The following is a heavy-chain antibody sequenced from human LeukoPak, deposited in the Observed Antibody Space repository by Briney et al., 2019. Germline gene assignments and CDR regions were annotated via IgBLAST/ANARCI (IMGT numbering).Heavy chain of an antibody. CDR3: ARGTAGYHSSYFDY. V-gene: IGHV3-74*01. CDR1: GFTFCSPW. J-gene: IGHJ4*02. CDR2: INSDGSAT. Sequence: PGGSLRLSCAASGFTFCSPWMHWVCQAPGKGLVWVSRINSDGSATAYADSVKGRFTISRDNAENTLYLQMNSLRAEDTAVYYCARGTAGYHSSYFDYWGQGTLVTVSS. D-gene: IGHD3-16*02.